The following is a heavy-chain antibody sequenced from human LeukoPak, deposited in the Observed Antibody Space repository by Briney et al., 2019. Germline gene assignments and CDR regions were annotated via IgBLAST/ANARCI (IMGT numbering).Heavy chain of an antibody. CDR2: IYYSGST. D-gene: IGHD2-15*01. J-gene: IGHJ4*02. V-gene: IGHV4-39*01. CDR3: ATQEDEDY. Sequence: PSGTLSLTCTVSGGSISSSSYYWGWIRQPPGKGLEWIGSIYYSGSTYYNPSLKSRVTISVDTSKNQFSLKLSSVTAADTAVYYCATQEDEDYWGQGTLVTVSS. CDR1: GGSISSSSYY.